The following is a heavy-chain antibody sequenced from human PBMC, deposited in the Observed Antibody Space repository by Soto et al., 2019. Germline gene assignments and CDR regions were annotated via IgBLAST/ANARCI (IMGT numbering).Heavy chain of an antibody. CDR2: ISYDGSNK. V-gene: IGHV3-30*18. CDR1: GFTFSSYG. Sequence: QVQLVESGGGVVQPGRSLRLSCAASGFTFSSYGMHWVRQAPGKGLEWVAVISYDGSNKYYADSVKGRFTISRDNSKNKLYLQMNSLRAEDTAVYYCAKLPDYYDRSGHPEGGFDYWGQGTLVTVSS. D-gene: IGHD3-22*01. CDR3: AKLPDYYDRSGHPEGGFDY. J-gene: IGHJ4*02.